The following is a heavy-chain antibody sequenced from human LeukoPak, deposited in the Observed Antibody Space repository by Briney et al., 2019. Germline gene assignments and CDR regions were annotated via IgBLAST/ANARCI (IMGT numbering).Heavy chain of an antibody. CDR2: ISAYNGNT. J-gene: IGHJ4*02. Sequence: ASVKVSCKASGYTFTSYGISWVRQAPGQGLEWMGWISAYNGNTNYAQKIQGRVTMITDTSTSTAYMELRSLRSDDTAVYYCARDLPYSSSWESIDYWGQGTLVTVSS. V-gene: IGHV1-18*01. CDR3: ARDLPYSSSWESIDY. CDR1: GYTFTSYG. D-gene: IGHD6-13*01.